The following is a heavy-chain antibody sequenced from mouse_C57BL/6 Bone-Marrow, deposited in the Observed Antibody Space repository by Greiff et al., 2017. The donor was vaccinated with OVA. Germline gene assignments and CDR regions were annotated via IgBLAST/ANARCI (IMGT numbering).Heavy chain of an antibody. CDR2: IWSGGST. CDR1: GFSLTSYG. Sequence: QVQLQQSGPGLVQPSQRLSITCTVSGFSLTSYGVHWVRQSPGKGLEWLGVIWSGGSTDYNAAFISRLSISKDNSKSQVFFKMNSLQADDTAIYYCSRNQIYYGNYLAWFAYWGQGTLVTVSA. J-gene: IGHJ3*01. CDR3: SRNQIYYGNYLAWFAY. V-gene: IGHV2-2*01. D-gene: IGHD2-1*01.